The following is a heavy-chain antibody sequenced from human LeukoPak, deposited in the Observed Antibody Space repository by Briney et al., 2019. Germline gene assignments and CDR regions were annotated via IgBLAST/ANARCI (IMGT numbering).Heavy chain of an antibody. Sequence: GGSLRLSCAASGFTFSSYAMHWVRQAPGKGLEWVAVISYDGSNKYYADSVKGRFTISRDNPKNTLYLQMNSLRAEDTAVYYCARDLWSSGYHIDYWGQGTLVTVSS. CDR1: GFTFSSYA. CDR3: ARDLWSSGYHIDY. D-gene: IGHD3-22*01. CDR2: ISYDGSNK. V-gene: IGHV3-30-3*01. J-gene: IGHJ4*02.